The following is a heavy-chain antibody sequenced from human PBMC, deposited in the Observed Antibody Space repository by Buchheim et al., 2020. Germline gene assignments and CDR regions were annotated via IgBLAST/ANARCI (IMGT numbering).Heavy chain of an antibody. J-gene: IGHJ6*02. D-gene: IGHD6-6*01. V-gene: IGHV3-23*01. CDR1: GFTFSSYA. Sequence: EVQLLESGGGLVQPGGSLRLSCAASGFTFSSYAMSWVRQAPGKGLEWVSAISGSGGSTYYADSVKGRFTISRDNSKNTLYLQMNSLTAEDTGVYYCARDSREYTSSWKFYFYGLDVWGRGTT. CDR3: ARDSREYTSSWKFYFYGLDV. CDR2: ISGSGGST.